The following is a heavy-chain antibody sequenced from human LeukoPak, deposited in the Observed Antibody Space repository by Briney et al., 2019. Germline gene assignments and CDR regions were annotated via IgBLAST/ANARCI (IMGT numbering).Heavy chain of an antibody. V-gene: IGHV4-61*02. CDR3: ARGDWNFAY. CDR1: GGSISSGSYY. Sequence: SETLSLTCTVSGGSISSGSYYWSWIRQPAGKGLEWIGRIYTSGSTNYNPSLKSRVTISVDTSKNQFSLKLSSVTAADTAVYYWARGDWNFAYWGQGTLVTVSS. CDR2: IYTSGST. D-gene: IGHD1-1*01. J-gene: IGHJ4*02.